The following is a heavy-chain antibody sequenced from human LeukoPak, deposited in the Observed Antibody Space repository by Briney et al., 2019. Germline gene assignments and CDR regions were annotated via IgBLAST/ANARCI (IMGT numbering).Heavy chain of an antibody. CDR3: ATGARYSYGFGPWYY. J-gene: IGHJ4*02. V-gene: IGHV1-8*02. D-gene: IGHD5-18*01. Sequence: ASVKVSCKASGYTFTSYAMHWVRQAPGQRLEWMGWMNPNSGNTGYAQKFQGRVTMTEDTSTDTAYMELSSLRSEDTAVYYCATGARYSYGFGPWYYWGQGTLVTVSS. CDR2: MNPNSGNT. CDR1: GYTFTSYA.